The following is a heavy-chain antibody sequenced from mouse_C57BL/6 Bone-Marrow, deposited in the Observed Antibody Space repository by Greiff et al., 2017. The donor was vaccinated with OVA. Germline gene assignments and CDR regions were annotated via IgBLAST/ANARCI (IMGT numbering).Heavy chain of an antibody. J-gene: IGHJ4*01. CDR3: ARDGYYYAMDY. CDR2: IDPSDSYT. CDR1: GYTFTSSW. V-gene: IGHV1-69*01. Sequence: QVQLQQPGAELVMPGASVKLSCKASGYTFTSSWMHWVKQRPGPGLEWIGEIDPSDSYTNYNQKFKGKSTLTVDKSSSTAYMQLSSLTSEDSAVYYCARDGYYYAMDYWGQGTSVTVSS. D-gene: IGHD2-3*01.